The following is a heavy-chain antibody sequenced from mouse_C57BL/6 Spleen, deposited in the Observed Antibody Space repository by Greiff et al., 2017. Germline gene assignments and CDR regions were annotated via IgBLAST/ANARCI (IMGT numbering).Heavy chain of an antibody. V-gene: IGHV1-82*01. J-gene: IGHJ4*01. CDR3: ARYGSSPYYYTMDY. CDR2: IYPGDGDT. CDR1: GYAFSSSW. Sequence: VQLQQSGPELVKPGDSVKISCKASGYAFSSSWMNWVKQRPGKGLEWIGRIYPGDGDTKYNGKFKGKATLTADKSSSTAYMQLSSLTSEDSAVYFCARYGSSPYYYTMDYWGQGTSVTVSS. D-gene: IGHD1-1*01.